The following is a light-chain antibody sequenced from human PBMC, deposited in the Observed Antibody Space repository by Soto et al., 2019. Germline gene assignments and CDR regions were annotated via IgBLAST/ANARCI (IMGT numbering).Light chain of an antibody. J-gene: IGKJ3*01. V-gene: IGKV3-15*01. CDR1: QSVSSS. Sequence: EIVMTQSPATLSVSPGERVTLSCRASQSVSSSLAWYQQQPGQAPRLLIYGASTKATGIPARFSGSGSGTESTLTISSLQSEDFAVYYCRQYNIWPQFTFGPGTKVDI. CDR3: RQYNIWPQFT. CDR2: GAS.